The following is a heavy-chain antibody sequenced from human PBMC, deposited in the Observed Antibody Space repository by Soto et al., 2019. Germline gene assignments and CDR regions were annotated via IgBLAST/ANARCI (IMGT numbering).Heavy chain of an antibody. V-gene: IGHV3-11*01. CDR3: ATLRSWRVDY. D-gene: IGHD6-13*01. CDR2: IASSGATV. CDR1: GSIFSDYY. Sequence: QVQLVESGGGLVKPGGSLRLSCAASGSIFSDYYMSWIRQAPGKGLEWISYIASSGATVSYADSVKGRFTISRDNARNSLYLQMNSLRAEDTAVYYCATLRSWRVDYWGQGNMVTVSS. J-gene: IGHJ4*02.